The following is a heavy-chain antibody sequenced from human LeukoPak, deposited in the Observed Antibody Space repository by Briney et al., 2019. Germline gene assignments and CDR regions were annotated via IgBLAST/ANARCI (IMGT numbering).Heavy chain of an antibody. J-gene: IGHJ3*02. Sequence: PGGSLTLSCAASGFTFNSYWMSWVRQAPRKGLDGVASIKEDGSEKYFVASVKGRITISRDDAKNSLYLQMNSLRAEDTAVYYCARTVTTYSFDIWGQGTMVTVS. CDR2: IKEDGSEK. CDR1: GFTFNSYW. V-gene: IGHV3-7*04. D-gene: IGHD4-17*01. CDR3: ARTVTTYSFDI.